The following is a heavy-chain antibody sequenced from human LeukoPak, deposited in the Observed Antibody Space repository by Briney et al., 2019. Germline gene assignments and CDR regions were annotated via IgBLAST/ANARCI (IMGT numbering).Heavy chain of an antibody. CDR2: ISWDGGST. J-gene: IGHJ4*02. D-gene: IGHD4-17*01. Sequence: GGSLRLSCAASGFTFDDYTMHWVRQAPGKGLEWVSLISWDGGSTYYADSVKGRFTISRDNSKNTLYLQMNSLRAEDTAVYYCARDRYGDYGLDYWGQGTLVTVSS. CDR1: GFTFDDYT. V-gene: IGHV3-43*01. CDR3: ARDRYGDYGLDY.